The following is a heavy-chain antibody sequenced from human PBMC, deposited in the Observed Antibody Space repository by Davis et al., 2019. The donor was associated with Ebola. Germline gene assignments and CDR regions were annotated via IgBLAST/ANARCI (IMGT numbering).Heavy chain of an antibody. Sequence: PGGSLRLSCVASGFTFSSYSMNWVRQAPGKGLEWVSSISSSSSYIYYADSVKGRFTISRDNAKNSLYLQMNSLRAEDTAVYYCARDPLVYAYGGGADYWGQGTLVTVSS. CDR3: ARDPLVYAYGGGADY. J-gene: IGHJ4*02. V-gene: IGHV3-21*01. CDR2: ISSSSSYI. D-gene: IGHD2-8*01. CDR1: GFTFSSYS.